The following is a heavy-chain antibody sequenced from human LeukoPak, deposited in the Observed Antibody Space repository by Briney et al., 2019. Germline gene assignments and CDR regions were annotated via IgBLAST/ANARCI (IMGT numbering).Heavy chain of an antibody. V-gene: IGHV7-4-1*02. CDR3: AISPVYYDILTGYYKASPLDY. D-gene: IGHD3-9*01. CDR2: INTNTGNP. CDR1: GYTFTSYA. J-gene: IGHJ4*02. Sequence: ASVKVSCKASGYTFTSYAMNWVRQALGQGLEWMGWINTNTGNPTYAQGFTGRFVFSLDTSVSTAYLQISSLKAEDTAVYYCAISPVYYDILTGYYKASPLDYWGQGTLVTVSS.